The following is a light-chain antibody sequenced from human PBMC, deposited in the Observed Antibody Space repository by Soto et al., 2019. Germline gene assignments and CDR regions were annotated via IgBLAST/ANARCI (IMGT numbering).Light chain of an antibody. J-gene: IGKJ1*01. CDR2: DAS. CDR3: QQYSNYWT. Sequence: DIQMTQSPSTLSASVGDRVTIACRASQSVSSWLAWYQQKPGKAPNLLIYDASSLESGVPSRFSGSGSGTEFTLTISSLQPDDLATYYCQQYSNYWTFGQGTKV. CDR1: QSVSSW. V-gene: IGKV1-5*01.